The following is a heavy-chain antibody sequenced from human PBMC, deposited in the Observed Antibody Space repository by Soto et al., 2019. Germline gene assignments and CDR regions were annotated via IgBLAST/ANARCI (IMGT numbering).Heavy chain of an antibody. CDR1: GINFNNYW. Sequence: EVQLVESGGGLIQPGGSLRLSCAVSGINFNNYWMHWIRQTPGKGLVWVSHINNVAFIINYADSVRGRFPISRDNAGKTLYLQMNSLGVEDTATYYCARDEGRGLKYWGQGTSVTVSS. CDR2: INNVAFII. J-gene: IGHJ4*02. V-gene: IGHV3-74*01. CDR3: ARDEGRGLKY. D-gene: IGHD1-26*01.